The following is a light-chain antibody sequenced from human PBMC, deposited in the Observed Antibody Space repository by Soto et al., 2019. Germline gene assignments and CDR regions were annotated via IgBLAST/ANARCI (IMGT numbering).Light chain of an antibody. CDR3: QQRSNWPLVT. CDR2: DAS. CDR1: QSVSTY. Sequence: EIVLTQSPATLSLSPGERATLSCRASQSVSTYLAWYQQKAGQPPRLLIYDASNRATGIPARFSGSGSGTDFTLTISSLETKDFAVYYCQQRSNWPLVTFGPGTRVDVK. V-gene: IGKV3-11*01. J-gene: IGKJ3*01.